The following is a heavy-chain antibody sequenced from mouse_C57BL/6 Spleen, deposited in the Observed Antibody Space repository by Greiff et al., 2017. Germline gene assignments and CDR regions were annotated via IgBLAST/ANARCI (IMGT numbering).Heavy chain of an antibody. CDR1: GSTFTSYW. D-gene: IGHD2-1*01. CDR3: ANYGNYEAMDY. CDR2: IHPSAGGT. Sequence: VQLQQPGAELVKPGASVKVSCKASGSTFTSYWMHWVKQRPGQGLEWIGGIHPSAGGTNYNQKFKGKATLTVDKSSSTANMQLSNLTSEDSAVYYWANYGNYEAMDYWGQGTSVTVSS. J-gene: IGHJ4*01. V-gene: IGHV1-74*01.